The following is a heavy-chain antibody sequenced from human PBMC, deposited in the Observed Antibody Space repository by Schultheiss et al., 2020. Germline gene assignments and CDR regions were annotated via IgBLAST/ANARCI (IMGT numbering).Heavy chain of an antibody. CDR2: IKQDGSEK. Sequence: GGSLRLSCAASGFTFSSYGMHWVRQAPGKGLEWVANIKQDGSEKYYVDSVKGRFTISRDNAKNSLYLQMNSLRAEDTAVYYCARDDEGSFDYWGQGTLVTVSS. CDR1: GFTFSSYG. J-gene: IGHJ4*02. V-gene: IGHV3-7*01. CDR3: ARDDEGSFDY. D-gene: IGHD3-10*01.